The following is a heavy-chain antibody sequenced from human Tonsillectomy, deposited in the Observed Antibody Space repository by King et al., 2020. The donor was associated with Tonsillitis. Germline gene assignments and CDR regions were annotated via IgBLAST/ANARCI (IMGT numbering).Heavy chain of an antibody. V-gene: IGHV4-59*01. J-gene: IGHJ3*02. CDR1: VGSIRSYY. CDR3: AIHIGASRAFDI. Sequence: QLQESGPGLVKPSETLSLTCTVSVGSIRSYYWSWIRQPPGKGLEWIGYIYYSGSTNYNPSLTSRVTMSVDTSKNQFSLQLTSVTAADTAVYYCAIHIGASRAFDIWGQGTMVTVSS. D-gene: IGHD3-3*01. CDR2: IYYSGST.